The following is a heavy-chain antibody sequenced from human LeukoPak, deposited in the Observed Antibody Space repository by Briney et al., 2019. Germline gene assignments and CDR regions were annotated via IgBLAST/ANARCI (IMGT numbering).Heavy chain of an antibody. CDR3: ARVVDHDYSDYYLDY. J-gene: IGHJ4*02. CDR2: IIPIFGTA. D-gene: IGHD4-11*01. V-gene: IGHV1-69*06. CDR1: GGTFSSYA. Sequence: SVKVSCKASGGTFSSYAISWVRQAPGQGLEWMGGIIPIFGTANYAQKFQGRVTITADKSTSTAYMELSSLRSEDTAVYYCARVVDHDYSDYYLDYWGQGTLVTVSS.